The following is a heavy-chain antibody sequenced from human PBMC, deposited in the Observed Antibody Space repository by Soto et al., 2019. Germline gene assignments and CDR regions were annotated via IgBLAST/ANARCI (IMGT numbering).Heavy chain of an antibody. V-gene: IGHV3-23*01. D-gene: IGHD2-15*01. CDR3: AKGRCSGGSCYRYGMDV. CDR1: GFTFSSYA. CDR2: ISGSGGST. Sequence: EVQLLESGGGLVQPGGSLRLSCAASGFTFSSYAMSWVRQAPGKGLEWVSAISGSGGSTYYADSVKGRFTISRDNSKNTLYLQMNSLRAEDTAVYYCAKGRCSGGSCYRYGMDVWGQGTTVTVSS. J-gene: IGHJ6*02.